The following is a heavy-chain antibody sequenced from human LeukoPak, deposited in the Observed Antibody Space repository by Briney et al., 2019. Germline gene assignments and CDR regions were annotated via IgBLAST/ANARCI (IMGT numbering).Heavy chain of an antibody. V-gene: IGHV3-21*01. J-gene: IGHJ4*02. CDR2: ISSSSSYI. CDR3: ARADGSGSPFDY. Sequence: GGSLRLSCAASGFTFSSYSMNWLRQAPGKGLEWVSSISSSSSYIYYADSVKGRFTISRDNAKNSLYLQMNSLRAEDTAVYYCARADGSGSPFDYWGQGTLVTVSS. D-gene: IGHD3-10*01. CDR1: GFTFSSYS.